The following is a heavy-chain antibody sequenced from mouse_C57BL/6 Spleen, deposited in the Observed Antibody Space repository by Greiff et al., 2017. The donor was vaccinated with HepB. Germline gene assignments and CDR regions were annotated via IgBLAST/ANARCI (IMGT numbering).Heavy chain of an antibody. D-gene: IGHD4-1*01. Sequence: VQLQQSGAELVKPGASVKISCKASGYAFSSYWMNWVKQRPGKGLEWIGQIYPGDGDTNYNGKFKGKATLTADKSSSTADMKLSSLTSEDSAVYVCARSGLGQDYAMDYWGQGTSVTVPS. V-gene: IGHV1-80*01. CDR2: IYPGDGDT. CDR3: ARSGLGQDYAMDY. J-gene: IGHJ4*01. CDR1: GYAFSSYW.